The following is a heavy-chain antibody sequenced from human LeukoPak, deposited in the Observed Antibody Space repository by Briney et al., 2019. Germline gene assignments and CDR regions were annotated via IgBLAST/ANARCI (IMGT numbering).Heavy chain of an antibody. CDR2: INHSGST. Sequence: PSETLSLTCAVYGGSFSGYYWSWIRQPPGKGLEWIGEINHSGSTNYNPSLKSRVTISVDTSKNQFSLKLSSVTAADTAVYYCARDRGGDYDFWSGYYSPDAFDIWGQGTMVTVSS. CDR1: GGSFSGYY. CDR3: ARDRGGDYDFWSGYYSPDAFDI. J-gene: IGHJ3*02. V-gene: IGHV4-34*01. D-gene: IGHD3-3*01.